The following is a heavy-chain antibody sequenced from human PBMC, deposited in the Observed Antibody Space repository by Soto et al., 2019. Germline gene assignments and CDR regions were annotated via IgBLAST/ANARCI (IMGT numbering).Heavy chain of an antibody. V-gene: IGHV5-51*01. CDR1: GYRFTSYW. J-gene: IGHJ4*02. CDR3: ARHYYYDSSYYYPTNTQLPLDS. D-gene: IGHD3-22*01. CDR2: IYPGDSDI. Sequence: GESLKIARKGSGYRFTSYWIDRVRQVPGKGLELMGVIYPGDSDIRYSPSFQGQVTISADKSSSTAYLQWSSLKASDSAMYFCARHYYYDSSYYYPTNTQLPLDSWGQGTLVTVPS.